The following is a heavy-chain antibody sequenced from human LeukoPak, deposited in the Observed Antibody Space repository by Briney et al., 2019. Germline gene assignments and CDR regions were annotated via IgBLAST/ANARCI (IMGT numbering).Heavy chain of an antibody. Sequence: GGSLRLSCGASGFTFSNYAMSWVRQAPGKGLEWVSAISGSGASTYYADSVKGHFTVSRDNSKNTLYLQVNSLRAEDTAVYYCAKGLTSMTSRWGQGTLVTVSS. V-gene: IGHV3-23*01. CDR2: ISGSGAST. CDR1: GFTFSNYA. D-gene: IGHD5-18*01. J-gene: IGHJ4*02. CDR3: AKGLTSMTSR.